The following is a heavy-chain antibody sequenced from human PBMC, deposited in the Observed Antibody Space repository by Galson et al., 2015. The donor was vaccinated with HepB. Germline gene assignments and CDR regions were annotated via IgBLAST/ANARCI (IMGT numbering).Heavy chain of an antibody. V-gene: IGHV3-23*01. CDR2: IDGRSGNI. Sequence: SLRLSCAASGFAFSNYAMKWVRQAPGKGLEWISVIDGRSGNIHYADSVKGWFTVSRDNSQNTLYLQMNSLSAEDTALYFCATYQQSPRGVDYWGQGTLVTVSS. J-gene: IGHJ4*02. D-gene: IGHD3-16*01. CDR1: GFAFSNYA. CDR3: ATYQQSPRGVDY.